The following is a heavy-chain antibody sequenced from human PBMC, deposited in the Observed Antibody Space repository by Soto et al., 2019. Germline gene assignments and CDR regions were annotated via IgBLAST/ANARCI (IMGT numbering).Heavy chain of an antibody. D-gene: IGHD3-3*01. CDR2: INHSGST. CDR3: ARARTIFGVVTPPTMDV. CDR1: GGSFSGYY. Sequence: SETLSLTCAVYGGSFSGYYWSWIRQPPGKGLEWIGEINHSGSTNYNPSLKSRVTISVDTSKNQFSLKLSSVTAADTAVYYCARARTIFGVVTPPTMDVWGQGTTVTVSS. J-gene: IGHJ6*02. V-gene: IGHV4-34*01.